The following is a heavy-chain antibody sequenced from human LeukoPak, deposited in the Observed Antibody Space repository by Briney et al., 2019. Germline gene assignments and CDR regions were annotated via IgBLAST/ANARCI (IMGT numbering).Heavy chain of an antibody. CDR2: ISAYNGNT. Sequence: ASVKVSCKASGYTFTSYGITWVRQAPGQGLEWMGWISAYNGNTNYAQKFQGRVTMTTDTSTSTAYMELGSLRSDDTAVYYCARREQWLVGDDYWGQGTLVTVFS. CDR3: ARREQWLVGDDY. CDR1: GYTFTSYG. V-gene: IGHV1-18*01. J-gene: IGHJ4*02. D-gene: IGHD6-19*01.